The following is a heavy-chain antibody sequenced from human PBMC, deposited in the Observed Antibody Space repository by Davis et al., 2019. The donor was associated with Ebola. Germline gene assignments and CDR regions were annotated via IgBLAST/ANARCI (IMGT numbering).Heavy chain of an antibody. J-gene: IGHJ5*02. CDR2: MNPNSGNT. CDR1: GYTFTSYD. CDR3: ARVGQWLVGTELGWFDP. D-gene: IGHD6-19*01. V-gene: IGHV1-8*01. Sequence: ASVKVSCKASGYTFTSYDINWVRQATGQGLEWMGWMNPNSGNTGYAQKFQGRVTMTRNTSISTAYMELSSLRSEDTAVYYCARVGQWLVGTELGWFDPWGQGTLVTVSS.